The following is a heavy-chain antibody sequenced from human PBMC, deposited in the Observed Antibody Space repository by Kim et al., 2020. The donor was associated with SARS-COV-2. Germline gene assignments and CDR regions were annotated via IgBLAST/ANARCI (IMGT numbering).Heavy chain of an antibody. CDR1: GFSFRTYW. Sequence: GGSLRLSCAASGFSFRTYWLSWVRQAPGKGLEWVANIKPDGSEKYYVDSVKGRFTISRDNAKNSLYLQMNSLRAEDTAVYYCSRDYYNIFDYWGQGTLVT. D-gene: IGHD3-22*01. CDR2: IKPDGSEK. V-gene: IGHV3-7*03. J-gene: IGHJ4*02. CDR3: SRDYYNIFDY.